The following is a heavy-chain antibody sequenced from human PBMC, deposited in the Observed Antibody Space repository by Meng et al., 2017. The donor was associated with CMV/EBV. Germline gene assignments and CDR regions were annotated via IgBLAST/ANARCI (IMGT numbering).Heavy chain of an antibody. CDR2: INPNSGGT. D-gene: IGHD3-3*01. V-gene: IGHV1-2*02. CDR3: AREEGTYYDFWSGQNWFDP. J-gene: IGHJ5*02. CDR1: GYTFTGYY. Sequence: KVSCKASGYTFTGYYMHWVRQAPGQGLEWMGWINPNSGGTNYAQKFQGRVTMTRDTSISTAYMELSRLRSDDTAVYYCAREEGTYYDFWSGQNWFDPWGQGTLVTVSS.